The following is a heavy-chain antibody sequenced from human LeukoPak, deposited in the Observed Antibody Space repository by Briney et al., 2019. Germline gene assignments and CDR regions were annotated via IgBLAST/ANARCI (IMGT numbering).Heavy chain of an antibody. V-gene: IGHV3-21*01. Sequence: PGGSLRLSCAASGFTFSSYSMNWVRQAPGKGLEWVSSISSSSSYIYYADSVKGRFTISRDNAKNSLYLQMNSLRAEDTAVYYCARDDYYGSGSYYFDYWGQGTLVTVSS. J-gene: IGHJ4*02. CDR3: ARDDYYGSGSYYFDY. CDR1: GFTFSSYS. CDR2: ISSSSSYI. D-gene: IGHD3-10*01.